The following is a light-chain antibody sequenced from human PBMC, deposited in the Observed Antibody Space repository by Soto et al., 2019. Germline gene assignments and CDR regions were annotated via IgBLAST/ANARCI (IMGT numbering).Light chain of an antibody. Sequence: SYELTQPPSVSVAPGKTARITCGGNNIGSKSVHWYQQKPRQAPVLVIYYDSDRPSGIPERFSGSNSGNTATLTISRVEAGDEADYYCQVWDSSVVFGGGTKLTVL. V-gene: IGLV3-21*04. CDR3: QVWDSSVV. CDR2: YDS. CDR1: NIGSKS. J-gene: IGLJ2*01.